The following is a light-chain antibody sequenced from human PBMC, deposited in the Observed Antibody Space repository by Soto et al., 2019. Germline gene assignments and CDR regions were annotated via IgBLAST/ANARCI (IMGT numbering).Light chain of an antibody. CDR3: QQYHNWPPFT. Sequence: EIVMTQSPATLSVSPGERATLSCRASQSVSGNLVWYQQKPGQAPRLLIYGASTRATGVPARFSGSGSGTEFTLTISSLQSEDFALYHCQQYHNWPPFTFGGGTKVEI. J-gene: IGKJ4*01. V-gene: IGKV3-15*01. CDR1: QSVSGN. CDR2: GAS.